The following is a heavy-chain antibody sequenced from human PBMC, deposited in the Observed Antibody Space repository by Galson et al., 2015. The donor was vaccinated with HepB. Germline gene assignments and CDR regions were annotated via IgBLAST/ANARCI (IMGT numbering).Heavy chain of an antibody. D-gene: IGHD6-19*01. CDR2: IIPIFGTA. CDR1: GGTFSSYA. J-gene: IGHJ2*01. CDR3: ARDLRAVAGTGSDFRYFDL. V-gene: IGHV1-69*06. Sequence: SVKVSCKASGGTFSSYAISWVRQAPGQGLEWMGGIIPIFGTANYAQKFQGRVTITADKSTSTAYMELSSLRSEDTAVYYCARDLRAVAGTGSDFRYFDLWGRGTLVTVSS.